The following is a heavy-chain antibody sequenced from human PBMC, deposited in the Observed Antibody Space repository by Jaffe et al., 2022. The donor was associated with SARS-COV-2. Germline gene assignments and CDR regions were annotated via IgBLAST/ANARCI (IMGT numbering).Heavy chain of an antibody. CDR2: IYYGGSP. J-gene: IGHJ4*02. V-gene: IGHV4-39*01. Sequence: QLQLQESGPGLVKPSETLSLTCTVSGGSITSSGYYWGWIRQPPGKGLEYIGSIYYGGSPYYNPSLKSRVTISVDTSKNQFSLRLSSVTAADTAVYFCASRTSGTWGLWGQGTLVTVSS. CDR1: GGSITSSGYY. D-gene: IGHD3-10*01. CDR3: ASRTSGTWGL.